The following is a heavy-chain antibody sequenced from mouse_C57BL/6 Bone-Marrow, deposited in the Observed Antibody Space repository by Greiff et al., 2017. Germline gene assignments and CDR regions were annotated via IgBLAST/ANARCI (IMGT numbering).Heavy chain of an antibody. CDR2: GQGLEWIG. V-gene: IGHV1-87*01. CDR1: YTFSRRVH. J-gene: IGHJ1*03. Sequence: VMLVESGPELARPWASVKISCQAFYTFSRRVHFAIRDTNYWMQWVKQRPGQGLEWIGAIYPGNGDTSYNQKFKCKATLTADKSASTAYMQLSSLTSEDSAVYYCALYGSSPYWYFDVWGTGTTVTVSS. CDR3: SEDSAVYYCALYGSSPYWYFDV. D-gene: IGHD1-1*01.